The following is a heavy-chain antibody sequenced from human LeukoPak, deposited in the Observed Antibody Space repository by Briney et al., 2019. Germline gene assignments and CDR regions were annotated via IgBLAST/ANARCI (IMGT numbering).Heavy chain of an antibody. CDR1: GFTFSSYA. CDR3: AKDTYSSSPYYFDY. CDR2: ISGSGYNT. J-gene: IGHJ4*02. D-gene: IGHD6-19*01. V-gene: IGHV3-23*01. Sequence: GGSLRLSCAASGFTFSSYAMSWVRQAPGKGLDWVSAISGSGYNTYCADSVKGRFTISRDNSKNTLYLQMNSLGAEDTAVYYCAKDTYSSSPYYFDYWGQGTLVTVSS.